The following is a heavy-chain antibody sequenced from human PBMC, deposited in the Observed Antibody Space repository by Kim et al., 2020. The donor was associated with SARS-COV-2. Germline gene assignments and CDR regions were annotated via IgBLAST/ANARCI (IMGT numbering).Heavy chain of an antibody. V-gene: IGHV4-59*08. J-gene: IGHJ6*02. D-gene: IGHD3-16*01. Sequence: SETLSLTCTVSGGSISSYYWSWIRQPPGKGLEWIGYIYYSGSTNYNPSLKSRVTISVDTSKNQFSLKLSSVTGADTAVYYCARHRGLLGRYYYGMDVWGQGTAVTVSS. CDR2: IYYSGST. CDR1: GGSISSYY. CDR3: ARHRGLLGRYYYGMDV.